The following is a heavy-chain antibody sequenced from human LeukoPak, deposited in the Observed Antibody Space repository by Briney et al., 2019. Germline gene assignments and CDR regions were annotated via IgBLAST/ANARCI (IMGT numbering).Heavy chain of an antibody. CDR1: GFTFSSYW. D-gene: IGHD1-26*01. CDR3: TTSSGSYRLDP. V-gene: IGHV3-74*01. CDR2: INSDGSRT. Sequence: GGSLRLSCAASGFTFSSYWMHWVRQAPGKGLVWVSRINSDGSRTNYADSVKGRFTISRDNAKNTLYLQMNSLRAEDTAVYYCTTSSGSYRLDPWGQGTLVTVSS. J-gene: IGHJ5*02.